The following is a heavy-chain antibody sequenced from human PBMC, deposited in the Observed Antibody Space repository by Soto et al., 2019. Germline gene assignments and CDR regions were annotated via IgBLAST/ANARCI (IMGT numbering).Heavy chain of an antibody. CDR1: GGSFSGYY. D-gene: IGHD4-4*01. CDR3: ARGSPPLFYSNYPYRYYYYYMDV. J-gene: IGHJ6*03. V-gene: IGHV4-34*01. CDR2: INHSGST. Sequence: QVQLQQWGAGLLKPSETLSLTCAVYGGSFSGYYWSWIRQPPGKGLEWIGEINHSGSTNYNPSLQSRVTFSVDTSKNQFSLKLSSVTAADTAVYYGARGSPPLFYSNYPYRYYYYYMDVWGKGTTVTVSS.